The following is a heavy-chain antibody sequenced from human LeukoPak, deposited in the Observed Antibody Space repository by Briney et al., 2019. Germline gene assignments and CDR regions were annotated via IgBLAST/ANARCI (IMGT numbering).Heavy chain of an antibody. Sequence: GGSLRLSCAASGFTFSSYAMSWVRQAPGKGLEWVSAISGSGGSTYYADSVKGRFTISRDNSKNTLYLQMNSLRAEDTAVYYCARDSFRVATITFYYYYYMDVWGKGTTVTVSS. J-gene: IGHJ6*03. CDR1: GFTFSSYA. V-gene: IGHV3-23*01. CDR2: ISGSGGST. CDR3: ARDSFRVATITFYYYYYMDV. D-gene: IGHD5-12*01.